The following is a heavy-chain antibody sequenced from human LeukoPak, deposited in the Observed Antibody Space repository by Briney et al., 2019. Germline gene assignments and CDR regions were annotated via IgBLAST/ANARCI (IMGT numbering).Heavy chain of an antibody. Sequence: ASVKVSCKASGGTFSSYAISWVRQAPGQGLEWMGRIIPIFGIANYAQKFQGRVTITADKSTSTAYMELSSLRSEDTAVYYCARTPRSGWCSGRESPLFDYWGQGTLVTVSS. J-gene: IGHJ4*02. V-gene: IGHV1-69*04. D-gene: IGHD6-19*01. CDR2: IIPIFGIA. CDR1: GGTFSSYA. CDR3: ARTPRSGWCSGRESPLFDY.